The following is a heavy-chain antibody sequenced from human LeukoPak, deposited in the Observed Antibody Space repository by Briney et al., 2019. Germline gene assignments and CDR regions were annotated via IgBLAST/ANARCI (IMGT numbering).Heavy chain of an antibody. D-gene: IGHD1-14*01. CDR1: RGSISSYY. Sequence: SETLSLTCTVSRGSISSYYWSWIRQPPGKGLEWIGYIYNSGSANYKPSLKSRVTISVETSKNQFSLKLSSVTAADTAVYYCARLDGNPFEYWGQRTLVTASS. CDR2: IYNSGSA. CDR3: ARLDGNPFEY. V-gene: IGHV4-4*09. J-gene: IGHJ4*02.